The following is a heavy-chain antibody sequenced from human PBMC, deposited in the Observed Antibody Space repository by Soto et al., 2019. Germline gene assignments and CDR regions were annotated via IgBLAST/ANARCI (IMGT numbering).Heavy chain of an antibody. Sequence: SETLSLTCTVSGGSMSSYYWTWIRQPAGKGLEWIGRVYSSGGTHYSPSLKSRVIIPLDTSKSQFSLRLLSVTDADTAVYFCARGQRFSDWFDPWGQGTLVTVSS. CDR3: ARGQRFSDWFDP. D-gene: IGHD3-3*01. V-gene: IGHV4-4*07. CDR1: GGSMSSYY. CDR2: VYSSGGT. J-gene: IGHJ5*02.